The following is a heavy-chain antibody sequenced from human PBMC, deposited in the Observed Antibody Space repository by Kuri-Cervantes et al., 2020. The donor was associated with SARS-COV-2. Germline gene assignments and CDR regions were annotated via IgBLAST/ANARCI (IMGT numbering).Heavy chain of an antibody. V-gene: IGHV3-21*01. CDR2: ISSSSSYI. CDR3: ASGEIAASGTIYYFDY. CDR1: GFTFSSYA. Sequence: GESLKISCAASGFTFSSYAMRWVRQAPGKGLEWVSSISSSSSYIYYADSVKGRFTISRDNTKTSLYLQMNSLRAEDTAVYYCASGEIAASGTIYYFDYWGQGSLVTVSS. J-gene: IGHJ4*02. D-gene: IGHD1-7*01.